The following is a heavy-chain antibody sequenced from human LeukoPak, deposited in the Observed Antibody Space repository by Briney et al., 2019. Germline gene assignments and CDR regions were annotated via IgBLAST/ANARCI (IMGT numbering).Heavy chain of an antibody. D-gene: IGHD1-26*01. CDR2: IYYSGST. CDR1: GGSMNSYY. CDR3: ARYGGSPANYYDY. J-gene: IGHJ4*02. Sequence: SETLSLTCTVSGGSMNSYYWSWIRQPPGEGLEWMGWIYYSGSTTYNPSLKSRFTMSVDTSNNQFFLKLDSVTASGTAVYYCARYGGSPANYYDYWGQGTLVTVSS. V-gene: IGHV4-59*08.